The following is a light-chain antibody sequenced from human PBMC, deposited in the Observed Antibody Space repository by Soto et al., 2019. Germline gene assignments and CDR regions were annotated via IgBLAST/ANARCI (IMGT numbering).Light chain of an antibody. CDR1: QSISIW. J-gene: IGKJ1*01. CDR3: QHWNDYSWT. V-gene: IGKV1-5*03. CDR2: KTS. Sequence: DIHMTQSPSTLSASVGDRVTITCRASQSISIWLAWYQQKPGKAPNILIYKTSSLETGVTSRFSGSGSGTEFTLTISSLQHDDVATYCCQHWNDYSWTFGQGTKVEVK.